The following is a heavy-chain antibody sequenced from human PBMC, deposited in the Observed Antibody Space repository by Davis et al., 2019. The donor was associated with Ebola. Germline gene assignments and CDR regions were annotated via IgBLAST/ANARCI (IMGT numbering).Heavy chain of an antibody. CDR1: AYSSPDYW. CDR2: FYPGDSQT. Sequence: GESLKISCKGSAYSSPDYWVAWIRQMPGKGLEWMGIFYPGDSQTRYSPSFQGRVTISADKSISTAYLQWNFLEASDTAMYYCAAGYSSKWFPSFDYWGQGTLVTVSS. V-gene: IGHV5-51*01. D-gene: IGHD5-12*01. CDR3: AAGYSSKWFPSFDY. J-gene: IGHJ4*02.